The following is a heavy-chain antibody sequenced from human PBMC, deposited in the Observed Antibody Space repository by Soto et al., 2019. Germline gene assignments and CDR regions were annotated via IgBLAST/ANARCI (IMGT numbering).Heavy chain of an antibody. Sequence: GGSLRLSCAASGFTFSSYAMSWVRQAPGKGLEWVSAISGSGGSTYYADSVKGRFTISRDNSKNTLYLQMNSLRAEDTAVYYCAKEGSYYGSGSYLDYWGQGXLVTVYS. J-gene: IGHJ4*02. D-gene: IGHD3-10*01. CDR2: ISGSGGST. CDR1: GFTFSSYA. CDR3: AKEGSYYGSGSYLDY. V-gene: IGHV3-23*01.